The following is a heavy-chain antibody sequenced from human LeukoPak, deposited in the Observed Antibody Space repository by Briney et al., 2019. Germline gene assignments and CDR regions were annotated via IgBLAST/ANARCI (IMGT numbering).Heavy chain of an antibody. Sequence: SETLSLTCAVYGGSFSGYYWSWIRQPPGKGLEWIGEINHSGSTNYNPSLKSRVTISVDTSKNQFSLKLSSVTAADTAVYYCARGRRDGYNSRFGYYYYGMDVWGQGTLVTVSS. CDR2: INHSGST. J-gene: IGHJ6*02. D-gene: IGHD5-24*01. CDR3: ARGRRDGYNSRFGYYYYGMDV. V-gene: IGHV4-34*01. CDR1: GGSFSGYY.